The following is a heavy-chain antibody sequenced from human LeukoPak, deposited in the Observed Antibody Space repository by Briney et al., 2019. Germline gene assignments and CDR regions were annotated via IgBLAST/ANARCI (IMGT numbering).Heavy chain of an antibody. V-gene: IGHV3-66*01. CDR1: VFTVSSNY. CDR3: ARDLSGRDCRSAYYSDAFDI. J-gene: IGHJ3*02. Sequence: PGGSLRLSCAASVFTVSSNYMSWVRQAPGKGLEWVSVIYSGGSTYYADSVKGRFTISRDNSKNTLYLQMNSLRAEDTAVYYCARDLSGRDCRSAYYSDAFDIWGQGTMVTVSS. D-gene: IGHD3-3*01. CDR2: IYSGGST.